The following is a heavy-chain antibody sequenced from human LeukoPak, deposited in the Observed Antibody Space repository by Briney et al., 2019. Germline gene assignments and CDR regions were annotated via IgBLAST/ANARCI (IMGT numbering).Heavy chain of an antibody. CDR2: IYYSGST. Sequence: SETLSLTCTVSGASISTYYWSWIRQPPGKGLEWIGYIYYSGSTNYNPSLKSRVTISVDTSKNQFSLKLSSVTATDTAVYYCARQGLRFSLSGFWFDPWGQGTLVTVSS. CDR3: ARQGLRFSLSGFWFDP. D-gene: IGHD3-3*01. CDR1: GASISTYY. J-gene: IGHJ5*02. V-gene: IGHV4-59*08.